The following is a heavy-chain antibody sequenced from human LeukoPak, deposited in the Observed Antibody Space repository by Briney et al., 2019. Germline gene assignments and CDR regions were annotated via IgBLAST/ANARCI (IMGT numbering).Heavy chain of an antibody. CDR3: ARESPQPGMRYSGYDLVDY. CDR2: INPNSGGT. CDR1: GYTFTGYY. D-gene: IGHD5-12*01. V-gene: IGHV1-2*02. Sequence: ASVKVSCKASGYTFTGYYMHWVRQAPGRGLEWMGWINPNSGGTNYAQKFQGRVTMTRDTSISTAYMELSRLRSDDTAVYYCARESPQPGMRYSGYDLVDYWGQGTLVTVSS. J-gene: IGHJ4*02.